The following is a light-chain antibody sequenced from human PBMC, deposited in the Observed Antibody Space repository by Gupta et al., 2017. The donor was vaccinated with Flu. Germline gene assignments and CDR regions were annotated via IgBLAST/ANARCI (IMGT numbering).Light chain of an antibody. CDR1: QSVSSY. J-gene: IGKJ4*01. CDR3: QQRSNWPRT. CDR2: DAS. V-gene: IGKV3-11*01. Sequence: EIVFTQSPGPPSLSPGERATLSCRASQSVSSYLAWYQQKPGQAPRLLIYDASNRATGIPARFSGSGSGTDFTLTISSLEPEDFAVYYCQQRSNWPRTFGGGTKVEIK.